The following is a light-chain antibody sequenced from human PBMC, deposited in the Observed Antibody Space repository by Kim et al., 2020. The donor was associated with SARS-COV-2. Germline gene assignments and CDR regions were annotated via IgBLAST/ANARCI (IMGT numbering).Light chain of an antibody. CDR3: VAWRTNSEAWV. J-gene: IGLJ3*02. CDR1: SGFSVGDFW. Sequence: CMLSSGFSVGDFWIRWYQQEPWNPPRYLLYYHSGSNKGQGSGVPSRFSGSNVASAKAEILRISGLQPGDEADYYCVAWRTNSEAWVFGGGTQLTVL. CDR2: YHSGSNK. V-gene: IGLV5-52*01.